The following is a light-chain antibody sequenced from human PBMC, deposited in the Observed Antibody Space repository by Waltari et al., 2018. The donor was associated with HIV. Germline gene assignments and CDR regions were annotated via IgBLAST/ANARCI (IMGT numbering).Light chain of an antibody. CDR3: LSFDSSLSNLVV. Sequence: QAVLTQPPSVSGAPGQRVTISCTGSSSNIGAGHDLHWYQQLPGTAPKLLIYGDAHRPSGVPDRFSGSKSGTSASLAIAGLQTEDEAVFYCLSFDSSLSNLVVFGGGTKVTVL. V-gene: IGLV1-40*01. CDR2: GDA. CDR1: SSNIGAGHD. J-gene: IGLJ2*01.